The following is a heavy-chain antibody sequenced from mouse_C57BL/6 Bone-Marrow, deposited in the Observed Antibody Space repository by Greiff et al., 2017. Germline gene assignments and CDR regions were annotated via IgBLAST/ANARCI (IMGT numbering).Heavy chain of an antibody. CDR1: GYTFTSYW. V-gene: IGHV1-69*01. J-gene: IGHJ1*03. CDR2: IDPSDSYT. Sequence: QVQLQQPGAELVMPGASVKLSCKASGYTFTSYWMHWVKQRPGQGLEWIGEIDPSDSYTNYNQKFKGKSTLTVDKSSSTAYMQLSSLTSEDSAVYYDASEWDGSSSRWDFDVWGKGTTVTVSS. CDR3: ASEWDGSSSRWDFDV. D-gene: IGHD1-1*01.